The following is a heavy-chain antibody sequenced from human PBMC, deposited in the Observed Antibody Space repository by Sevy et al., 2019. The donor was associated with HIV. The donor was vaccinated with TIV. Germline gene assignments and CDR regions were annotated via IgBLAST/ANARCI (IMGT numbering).Heavy chain of an antibody. CDR2: IYTSGST. Sequence: SETLSLTCTVSGGSISSYYWSWIRQPAGKGLEWIGRIYTSGSTNYNPSLKSRVTMSVDTSKNQFSLKLSSVTAADTAVYYCARDQECSGGSCYSDYYYGMDVWGQGTTVTVSS. CDR3: ARDQECSGGSCYSDYYYGMDV. J-gene: IGHJ6*02. D-gene: IGHD2-15*01. CDR1: GGSISSYY. V-gene: IGHV4-4*07.